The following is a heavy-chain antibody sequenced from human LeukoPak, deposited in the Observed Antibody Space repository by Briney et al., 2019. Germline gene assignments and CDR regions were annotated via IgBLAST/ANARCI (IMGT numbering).Heavy chain of an antibody. D-gene: IGHD3-16*01. Sequence: SETLSLTCGVYGGSFSNYDWNWIRQPPGKGLEWIGEINHSGSTSYNPSLKSRVTISVDTSKNQFSLKLNSVTAAETALYYCARQYYGYSGGGLDYWGQGTLVTVSS. CDR3: ARQYYGYSGGGLDY. CDR2: INHSGST. V-gene: IGHV4-34*01. J-gene: IGHJ4*02. CDR1: GGSFSNYD.